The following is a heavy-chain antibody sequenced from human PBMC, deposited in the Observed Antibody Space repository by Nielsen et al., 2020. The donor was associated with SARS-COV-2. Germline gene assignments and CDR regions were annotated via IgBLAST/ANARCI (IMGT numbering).Heavy chain of an antibody. CDR3: ARDRVFGVVITGYYYYYGMDV. CDR1: GYTFNRFD. Sequence: ASVKVSCKASGYTFNRFDISWVRQAPGQGLEWMGLISVLKGETNYAQKFRGRVSMTTDTSTNTAYMELGSLRSDDTAVYYCARDRVFGVVITGYYYYYGMDVWGQGTTVTVSS. D-gene: IGHD3-3*01. J-gene: IGHJ6*02. V-gene: IGHV1-18*01. CDR2: ISVLKGET.